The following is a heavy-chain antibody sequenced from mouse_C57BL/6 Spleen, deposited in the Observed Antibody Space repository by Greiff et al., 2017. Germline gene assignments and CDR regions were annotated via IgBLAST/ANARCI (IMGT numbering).Heavy chain of an antibody. Sequence: DVKLVESGGGLVQPGGSLKLSCAASGFTFSDYYMYWVRQTPEKRLEWVAYISNGGGSTYYPDTVKGRFTLSRDNAKNTLYLQMSRLKSEDTAMYYCARLFYYDYDGYFDYWGQGTTLTVSS. D-gene: IGHD2-4*01. J-gene: IGHJ2*01. CDR2: ISNGGGST. CDR1: GFTFSDYY. V-gene: IGHV5-12*01. CDR3: ARLFYYDYDGYFDY.